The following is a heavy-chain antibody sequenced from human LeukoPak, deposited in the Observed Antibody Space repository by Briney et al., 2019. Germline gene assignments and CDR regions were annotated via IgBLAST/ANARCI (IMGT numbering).Heavy chain of an antibody. Sequence: TLSLTCTVSGYSISSGYYWGWIRQPPGKALEWLALIYWNDDKRYSPSLKSRLTITKDTSKNQVVLTMTNMDPVDTATFYCAHRPPTTGYPRFDYWGQGTLITVSS. CDR2: IYWNDDK. V-gene: IGHV2-5*01. J-gene: IGHJ4*02. D-gene: IGHD3-9*01. CDR3: AHRPPTTGYPRFDY. CDR1: GYSISSGYYW.